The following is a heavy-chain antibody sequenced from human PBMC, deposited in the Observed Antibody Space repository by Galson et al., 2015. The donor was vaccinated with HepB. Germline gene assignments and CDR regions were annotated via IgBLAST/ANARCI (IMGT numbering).Heavy chain of an antibody. J-gene: IGHJ5*02. V-gene: IGHV1-18*01. CDR3: ARGPRVLGVGATQRNWFAP. CDR1: GYTFSTYS. D-gene: IGHD2-15*01. CDR2: INTHNRGT. Sequence: SVKVSCKASGYTFSTYSITWVRQAPGQGLEWMGWINTHNRGTNYSQKFQGRVTLTADTSTSTAYMELRSLRSNDTAVYFCARGPRVLGVGATQRNWFAPWGQGTLVTVSS.